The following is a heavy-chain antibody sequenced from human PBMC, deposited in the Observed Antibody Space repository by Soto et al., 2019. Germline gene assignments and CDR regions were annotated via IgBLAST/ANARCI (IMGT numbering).Heavy chain of an antibody. CDR2: IWYDGSNK. Sequence: QVQLVESGGGVVQPGRSLRLSCAASGFTFSSYGMHWVRQAPGKGLEWVAVIWYDGSNKYYADSVKGRFTISRDNSKNTLYLQMNSLRAEDTAVYYCARDARGYSGYDSPRYWGQGTLVTVSS. V-gene: IGHV3-33*01. CDR1: GFTFSSYG. CDR3: ARDARGYSGYDSPRY. J-gene: IGHJ4*02. D-gene: IGHD5-12*01.